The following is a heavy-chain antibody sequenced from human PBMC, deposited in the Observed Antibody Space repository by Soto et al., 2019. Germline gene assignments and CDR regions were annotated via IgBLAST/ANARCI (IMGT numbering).Heavy chain of an antibody. Sequence: GSVKVYCKASGYPFTSYDINLVRQATGQGLEWMGWMNPNSGNTGYAQKFQGRVTMTRNTSISTAYMELSSLRSEDTAVYYCARGGAAAEPDYWGQGTMVTGSS. J-gene: IGHJ4*02. CDR1: GYPFTSYD. V-gene: IGHV1-8*01. D-gene: IGHD6-13*01. CDR2: MNPNSGNT. CDR3: ARGGAAAEPDY.